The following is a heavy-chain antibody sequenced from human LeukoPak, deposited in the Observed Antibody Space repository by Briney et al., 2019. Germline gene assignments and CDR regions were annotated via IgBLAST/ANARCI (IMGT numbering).Heavy chain of an antibody. J-gene: IGHJ5*02. CDR2: INAGNGNT. CDR1: GYTFTSYA. Sequence: ASVKVSCKASGYTFTSYAMHWVRQAPGQRLEWMGWINAGNGNTKYSQKFQGRVTITRDTSASTAYMELSSLRSEDTAVYYCARGIKQVANWFDPWGQGTLVTVSS. V-gene: IGHV1-3*01. D-gene: IGHD6-13*01. CDR3: ARGIKQVANWFDP.